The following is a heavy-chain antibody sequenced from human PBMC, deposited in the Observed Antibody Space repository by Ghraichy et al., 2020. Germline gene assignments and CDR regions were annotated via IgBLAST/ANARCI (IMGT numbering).Heavy chain of an antibody. Sequence: SETLSLTCTVSGGFIRSGDYYWSWIRQAPGKGLEWVGHIYYSESTHLNPSLRSRLTMSVDLSNNEFSMKLKSLSSADTAVYYCARGPFSSGWSTAIDSWGQGTLVTVSS. V-gene: IGHV4-30-4*08. CDR2: IYYSEST. CDR3: ARGPFSSGWSTAIDS. D-gene: IGHD6-19*01. CDR1: GGFIRSGDYY. J-gene: IGHJ4*02.